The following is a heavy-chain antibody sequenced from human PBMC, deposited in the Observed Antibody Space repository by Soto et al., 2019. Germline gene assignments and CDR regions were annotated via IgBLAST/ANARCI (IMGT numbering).Heavy chain of an antibody. CDR2: ISSGGSPI. CDR1: GFTFITNE. V-gene: IGHV3-48*03. CDR3: ARFKIVLGRTFDY. D-gene: IGHD2-15*01. Sequence: PGGSLRLSCAASGFTFITNEMSWVRQAPGKGLECVSYISSGGSPIYYADYVKGRFTISRDKDKNSLYLQMNSLRAEDTAVYYCARFKIVLGRTFDYWGQGTMLNVSS. J-gene: IGHJ4*02.